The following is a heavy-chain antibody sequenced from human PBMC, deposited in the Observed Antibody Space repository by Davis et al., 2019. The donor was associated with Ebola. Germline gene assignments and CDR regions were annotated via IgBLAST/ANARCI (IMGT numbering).Heavy chain of an antibody. D-gene: IGHD2-2*02. J-gene: IGHJ4*02. CDR2: INPNSGGT. Sequence: ASVKVSCKASGYTFTGYYMHWVRQAPGQGLEWMGWINPNSGGTNYAQKFQGRVTMTRDTSISTAYMELRSLRSDDTAVYYCARGLGYCSSTSCYREDYWGQGTLVTVSS. CDR1: GYTFTGYY. CDR3: ARGLGYCSSTSCYREDY. V-gene: IGHV1-2*02.